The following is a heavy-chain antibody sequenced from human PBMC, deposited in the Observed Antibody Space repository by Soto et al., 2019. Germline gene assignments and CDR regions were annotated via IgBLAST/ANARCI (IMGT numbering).Heavy chain of an antibody. V-gene: IGHV3-23*01. CDR1: GFTFSSYA. Sequence: GGSLRLSCAASGFTFSSYAMNWVRQAPGKGLEWVAEISGSGTSTYYAPSVKGRFIISSDSSKNTLYLQMYSLRAEDTAIYSCAKSRAGLFSIGDFNYWGQGALVTVSS. D-gene: IGHD1-1*01. CDR2: ISGSGTST. J-gene: IGHJ4*02. CDR3: AKSRAGLFSIGDFNY.